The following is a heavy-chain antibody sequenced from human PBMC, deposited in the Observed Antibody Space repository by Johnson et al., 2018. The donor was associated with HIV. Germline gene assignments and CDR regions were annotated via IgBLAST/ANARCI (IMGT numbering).Heavy chain of an antibody. CDR2: INWNGGST. V-gene: IGHV3-20*04. J-gene: IGHJ3*02. CDR1: GFTFDDYG. CDR3: AGGGAFCGGDCYHAFEI. D-gene: IGHD2-21*02. Sequence: VQLVESGGGVVRPGGSLRLSCAASGFTFDDYGMSWVRQAPGKGLEWVSGINWNGGSTGYADSVKGRFTISRDNAKNSLYVQMNSLRAEDTALYYCAGGGAFCGGDCYHAFEIWGQGTMVTVSS.